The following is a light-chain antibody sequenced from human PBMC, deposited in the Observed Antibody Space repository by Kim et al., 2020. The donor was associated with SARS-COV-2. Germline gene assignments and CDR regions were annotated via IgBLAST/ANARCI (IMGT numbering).Light chain of an antibody. CDR2: GAS. CDR3: QQYHNFRWT. CDR1: QSVDSAH. V-gene: IGKV3-20*01. J-gene: IGKJ1*01. Sequence: SPGGSATLSCRASQSVDSAHLGWYQQKPGQAPRLLFSGASSRATGTPDRFSGSGSGTDFTLTISRLEPEDFAVYYCQQYHNFRWTFGQGTKVEIK.